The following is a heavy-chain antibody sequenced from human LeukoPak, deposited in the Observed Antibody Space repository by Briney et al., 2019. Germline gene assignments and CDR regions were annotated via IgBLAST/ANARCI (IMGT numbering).Heavy chain of an antibody. D-gene: IGHD5-12*01. CDR3: ARSLSGYSGTSAFDI. CDR1: GGSISSGSYY. J-gene: IGHJ3*02. Sequence: SETLSLTCTVSGGSISSGSYYWSWIRQPAGKGLEWIGRIYTSGSTNYNPSLKSRVTISVDTSKNQFSLKLSSVTAADTAVYYCARSLSGYSGTSAFDIWGQGTMVTVSS. V-gene: IGHV4-61*02. CDR2: IYTSGST.